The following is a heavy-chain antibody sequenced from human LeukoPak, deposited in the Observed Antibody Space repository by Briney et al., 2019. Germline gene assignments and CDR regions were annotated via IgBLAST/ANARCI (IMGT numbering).Heavy chain of an antibody. V-gene: IGHV3-43*01. Sequence: GGSLRLSCAASGFTFDDYTMHWVRQAPGKGLEWVSLISWDGGSTCYADSVKGRFTISRDNSKNSLYLQMNSLRTEDTALYYCAKDAGSGSYPDYWGQGTLVTVSS. CDR2: ISWDGGST. D-gene: IGHD3-10*01. J-gene: IGHJ4*02. CDR3: AKDAGSGSYPDY. CDR1: GFTFDDYT.